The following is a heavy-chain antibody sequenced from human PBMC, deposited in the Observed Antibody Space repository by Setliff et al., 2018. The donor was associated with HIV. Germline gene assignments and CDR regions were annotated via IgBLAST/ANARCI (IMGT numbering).Heavy chain of an antibody. CDR1: GFTFSSYS. Sequence: PGGSLRLSCAASGFTFSSYSLNWVRQAPGKGLEWVSYISSSGSTIYYADSVKGRFTISRDNAKNSLYLQVNSLRAEDTAVYYCGREYCTNGVCYTSYFQHWGQGTLVTVSS. V-gene: IGHV3-48*04. J-gene: IGHJ1*01. CDR2: ISSSGSTI. CDR3: GREYCTNGVCYTSYFQH. D-gene: IGHD2-8*01.